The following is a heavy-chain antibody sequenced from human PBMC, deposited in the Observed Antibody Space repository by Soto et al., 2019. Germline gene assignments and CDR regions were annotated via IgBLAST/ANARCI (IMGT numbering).Heavy chain of an antibody. V-gene: IGHV3-53*02. CDR3: ATYTSLDY. CDR1: GFTVSNNY. J-gene: IGHJ4*02. CDR2: IYSGGST. Sequence: EVQLVETGGGLIQPGGSLRLSCAASGFTVSNNYMSWVRQAPGKGLELVSLIYSGGSTFYADSVKGRFTISRDNSKNTLFLKMNSLRAEDTAVYFCATYTSLDYWGQGTLVTVSS. D-gene: IGHD2-2*02.